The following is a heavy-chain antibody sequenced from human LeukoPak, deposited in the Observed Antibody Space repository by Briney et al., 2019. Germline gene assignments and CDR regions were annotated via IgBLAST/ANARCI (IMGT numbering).Heavy chain of an antibody. Sequence: GGSLRLSCAASGFTFGDYYMSWIRQAPGKGLEWVSYISSSGSTIYYADSVKGRFTISRDNAKNSLYLQMNSLRAEDTAVYYCARDLDMVRGVFDYWGQGTLVTVSS. CDR2: ISSSGSTI. D-gene: IGHD3-10*01. V-gene: IGHV3-11*01. J-gene: IGHJ4*02. CDR3: ARDLDMVRGVFDY. CDR1: GFTFGDYY.